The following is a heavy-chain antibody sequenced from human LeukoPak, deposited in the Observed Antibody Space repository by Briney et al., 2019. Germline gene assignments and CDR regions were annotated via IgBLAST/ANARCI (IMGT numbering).Heavy chain of an antibody. CDR1: GASISSGGYS. J-gene: IGHJ4*02. Sequence: SETLSLTCAVSGASISSGGYSWSWIRQPPGKGLEWIGYIYHSGSTYYNPSLKSRVTISVDRSKNQFSLKLSSVTAADTAVYYCARGSTMVRGVINGRVYFDYWGQGTLVTVSS. V-gene: IGHV4-30-2*01. CDR3: ARGSTMVRGVINGRVYFDY. D-gene: IGHD3-10*01. CDR2: IYHSGST.